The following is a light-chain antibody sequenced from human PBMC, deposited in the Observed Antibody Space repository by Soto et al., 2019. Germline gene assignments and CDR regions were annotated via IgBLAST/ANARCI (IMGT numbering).Light chain of an antibody. V-gene: IGKV3-20*01. Sequence: EIVLTKCPGTLSLSPGQRTTLSCRASQSVRGNFIAWYQQKPGQAPTLLIYGASSRATGLPGRFSGSGSGTDFSLTITGLEPEDFAVYYCQQYGSSITFGQGTRLEIK. CDR3: QQYGSSIT. J-gene: IGKJ5*01. CDR1: QSVRGNF. CDR2: GAS.